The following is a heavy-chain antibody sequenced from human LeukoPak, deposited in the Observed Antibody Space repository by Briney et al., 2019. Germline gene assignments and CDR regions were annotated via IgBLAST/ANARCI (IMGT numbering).Heavy chain of an antibody. CDR2: FDPADGET. V-gene: IGHV1-24*01. CDR3: ARELKRWLQDY. CDR1: GYTLTELS. J-gene: IGHJ4*02. D-gene: IGHD5-24*01. Sequence: ASVKVSCKVSGYTLTELSMHWVRQAPGKGFEWMGRFDPADGETIYAQKFQGRVTMTSDTSTDTVFMGEGSLGSEDAAVYYRARELKRWLQDYWGQGTMVTVSS.